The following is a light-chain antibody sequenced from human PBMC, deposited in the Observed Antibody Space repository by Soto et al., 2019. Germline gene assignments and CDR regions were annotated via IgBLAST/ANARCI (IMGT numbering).Light chain of an antibody. CDR2: AAS. Sequence: DIQMTQSPSSLSASVGDRVTITCRASQSISSYLNWYQQKPGKAPKLLISAASSLQSGVPSRFSGSGSVTDFTLTISSLQPHDFATYYCQQSYSTPLFTFGPGTKVDIK. CDR3: QQSYSTPLFT. V-gene: IGKV1-39*01. J-gene: IGKJ3*01. CDR1: QSISSY.